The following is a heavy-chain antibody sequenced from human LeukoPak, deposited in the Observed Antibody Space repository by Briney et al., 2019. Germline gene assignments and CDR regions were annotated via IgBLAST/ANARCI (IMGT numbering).Heavy chain of an antibody. J-gene: IGHJ4*02. Sequence: PGGSLRLSCAASGFTFSDYYMSWIRQAPGKGLEWVSCISSSGSTIYYADSVKGRFTISRDNAKNSLYLQMNSLRAEDTAVYYCARDMAKIASYDILTGPLDYWGQGTLVTVSS. CDR2: ISSSGSTI. CDR1: GFTFSDYY. CDR3: ARDMAKIASYDILTGPLDY. D-gene: IGHD3-9*01. V-gene: IGHV3-11*01.